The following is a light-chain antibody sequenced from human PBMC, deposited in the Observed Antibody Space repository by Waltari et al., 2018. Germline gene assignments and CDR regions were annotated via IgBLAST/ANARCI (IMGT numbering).Light chain of an antibody. CDR1: ESVLYSSNNKNH. CDR3: QQYYNTPLT. CDR2: WAS. V-gene: IGKV4-1*01. J-gene: IGKJ4*01. Sequence: DIVMTQSPESLAGSLGERATISGKTSESVLYSSNNKNHLAWYQQKPGQPPRLLLYWASTRESGVPDRFIGSGSETDFTLTVTSLQAEDVAVYYCQQYYNTPLTFGGGTKVEVK.